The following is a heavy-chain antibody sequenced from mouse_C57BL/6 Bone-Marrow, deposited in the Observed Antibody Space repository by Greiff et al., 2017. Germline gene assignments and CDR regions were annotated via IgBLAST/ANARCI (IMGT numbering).Heavy chain of an antibody. D-gene: IGHD2-3*01. J-gene: IGHJ2*01. Sequence: EVKLQQSGPELVKPGASVKISCKASGYTFTDYYMNWVKQSHGKSLEWIGDINPNNGGTSYNQKFKGKATLTVDKSSSTAYMELRSLTSEDSAVYYCARDGYYPGYWGQGTTLTVSS. CDR3: ARDGYYPGY. CDR2: INPNNGGT. CDR1: GYTFTDYY. V-gene: IGHV1-26*01.